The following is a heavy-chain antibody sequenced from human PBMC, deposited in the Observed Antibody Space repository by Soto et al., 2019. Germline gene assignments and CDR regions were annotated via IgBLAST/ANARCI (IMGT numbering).Heavy chain of an antibody. CDR3: ARDRSSSYYYYYMDV. CDR2: ISAYNGNT. V-gene: IGHV1-18*01. J-gene: IGHJ6*03. D-gene: IGHD6-6*01. CDR1: GYTFNSYG. Sequence: ASVKVSCKASGYTFNSYGISWVRQAPGQGLEWMGRISAYNGNTNYAQKLQGRVTMTTDTSTRTAYMELRSLRSDDTAVYYCARDRSSSYYYYYMDVWGKGTTVTVSS.